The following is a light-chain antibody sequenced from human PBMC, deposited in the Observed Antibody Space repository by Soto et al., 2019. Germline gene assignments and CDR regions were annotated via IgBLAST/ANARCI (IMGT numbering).Light chain of an antibody. Sequence: DIVMTQSPDSLAVYLGERSSINCKSCQSVSHTSNKMNYLDWYQQEAGQPPKLIMYWASTRESGVPDRFSGSGSGTDFTLTISSLQAEDVAVYFCQQYYDSFRTFGQGTKVEIK. CDR3: QQYYDSFRT. V-gene: IGKV4-1*01. J-gene: IGKJ1*01. CDR1: QSVSHTSNKMNY. CDR2: WAS.